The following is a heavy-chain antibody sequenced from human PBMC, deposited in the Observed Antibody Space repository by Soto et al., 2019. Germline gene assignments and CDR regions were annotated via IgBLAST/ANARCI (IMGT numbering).Heavy chain of an antibody. CDR2: ISGDGETT. CDR3: VKDWSGNKCPCMDV. Sequence: EVQVLESGGGLLQPGGSLRLSCVASGFTFNTHAMTWVRQGPGMGLEWTSSISGDGETTYYADSVKGRFTVSRDNSKNTLYLQMNSLRVEDTATYYCVKDWSGNKCPCMDVWGQGTTVTVSS. V-gene: IGHV3-23*01. J-gene: IGHJ6*02. CDR1: GFTFNTHA. D-gene: IGHD3-3*01.